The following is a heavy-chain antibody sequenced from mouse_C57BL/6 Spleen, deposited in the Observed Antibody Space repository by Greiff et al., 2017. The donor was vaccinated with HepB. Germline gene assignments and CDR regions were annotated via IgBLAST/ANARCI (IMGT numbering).Heavy chain of an antibody. CDR3: ASPIYYGNYFDY. D-gene: IGHD2-1*01. CDR2: IDPSDSYT. V-gene: IGHV1-59*01. J-gene: IGHJ2*01. Sequence: VQLQQPGAELVRPGTSVKLSCKASGYTFTSYWMHWVKQRPGQGLEWIGVIDPSDSYTNYNQKFKGKATLTVDTSSSTAYMQLSSLTSEDSAVYYCASPIYYGNYFDYWGQGTTLTVSS. CDR1: GYTFTSYW.